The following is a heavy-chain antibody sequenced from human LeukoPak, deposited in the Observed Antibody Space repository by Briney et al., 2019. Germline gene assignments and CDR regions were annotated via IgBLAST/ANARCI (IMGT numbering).Heavy chain of an antibody. J-gene: IGHJ3*01. D-gene: IGHD3-3*01. CDR1: GYTITELS. CDR2: FDPIVGET. V-gene: IGHV1-24*01. CDR3: ASESAERYLEWLPYDAFDV. Sequence: ASVKGSCKVSGYTITELSMQWVRQATGQGHEWMGGFDPIVGETIYAQKFQGRVTMTADTSTATAYMALSSLRSEDTAVYYCASESAERYLEWLPYDAFDVWGQGTMVTVSS.